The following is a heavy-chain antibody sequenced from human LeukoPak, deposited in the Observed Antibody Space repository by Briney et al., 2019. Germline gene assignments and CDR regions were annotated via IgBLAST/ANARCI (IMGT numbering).Heavy chain of an antibody. J-gene: IGHJ2*01. CDR2: IYTSEST. V-gene: IGHV4-4*07. D-gene: IGHD3-22*01. CDR1: GGSISSYY. CDR3: ARWGSGYYNFDL. Sequence: SETLSLTCTVSGGSISSYYWSWIRQPAGKGLEWIGRIYTSESTNYNPSLKSRVTISGDKSKNQFSLKLSSVTAADTAVYYCARWGSGYYNFDLWGRGTLVTVSS.